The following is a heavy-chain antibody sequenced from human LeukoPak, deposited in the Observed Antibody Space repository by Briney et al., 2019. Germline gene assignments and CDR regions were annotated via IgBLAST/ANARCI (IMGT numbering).Heavy chain of an antibody. CDR1: GGSISSGGYY. J-gene: IGHJ4*02. CDR2: IYYSGST. Sequence: TSQTLSLTCTVSGGSISSGGYYWSWIRQHPGKGLEWIGYIYYSGSTYYNPSLKSRVTISVDTSKNQFSLKLSSVTAADTAVYYCAAVSGYTGTIDYWGQGTLVTVSS. CDR3: AAVSGYTGTIDY. D-gene: IGHD3-3*01. V-gene: IGHV4-30-4*08.